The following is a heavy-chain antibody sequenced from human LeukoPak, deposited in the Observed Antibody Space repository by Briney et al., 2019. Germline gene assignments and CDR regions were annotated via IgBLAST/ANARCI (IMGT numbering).Heavy chain of an antibody. V-gene: IGHV4-59*01. D-gene: IGHD6-6*01. CDR1: GASITTYY. Sequence: PSETLSLTCTVSGASITTYYWTWIRQPPGKGLEWIGYIYHSGSTNYNPSLKSRVTISLDTSRNQFSLRLSSVTAADTAVYFCAREYSTSSEGDYFDHWGQGSLVTVSS. CDR2: IYHSGST. J-gene: IGHJ4*02. CDR3: AREYSTSSEGDYFDH.